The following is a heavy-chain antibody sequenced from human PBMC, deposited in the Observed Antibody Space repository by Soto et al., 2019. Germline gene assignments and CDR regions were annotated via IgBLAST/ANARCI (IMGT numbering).Heavy chain of an antibody. CDR1: GGTFSSYT. CDR2: IIPILGIA. CDR3: ARICSGGSCSSVRAFDT. V-gene: IGHV1-69*02. D-gene: IGHD2-15*01. Sequence: SVKVSCKASGGTFSSYTISWVRQAPGQGLEWMGRIIPILGIANYAQKFQGRVTITADKSTSTAYMELSSLRSEDTAVYYCARICSGGSCSSVRAFDTWGQGTMLTVSS. J-gene: IGHJ3*02.